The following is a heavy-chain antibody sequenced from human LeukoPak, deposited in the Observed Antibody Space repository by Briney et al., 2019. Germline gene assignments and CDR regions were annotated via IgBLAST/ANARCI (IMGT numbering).Heavy chain of an antibody. V-gene: IGHV4-34*01. D-gene: IGHD2-15*01. CDR1: GGSFSGYY. CDR2: INHSGST. J-gene: IGHJ5*02. CDR3: ARGHCSGGSCHRQSNWFDP. Sequence: SETLSLTCAVYGGSFSGYYWSWIRQPPGKGLEWIGEINHSGSTNYNPSLKSRVTISVDTSKNQFSLKLSSVTAADTAVYYCARGHCSGGSCHRQSNWFDPWGQGTLVTVSS.